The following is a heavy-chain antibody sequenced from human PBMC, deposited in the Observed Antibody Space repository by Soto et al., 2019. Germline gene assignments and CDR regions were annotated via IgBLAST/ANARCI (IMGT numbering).Heavy chain of an antibody. V-gene: IGHV1-2*02. CDR2: INPSSGGT. Sequence: QMQLVQSGAEVKKPGASMTVSCKASGYTFPVYYIHWVRQAPGQGLEWVGWINPSSGGTNFAQKFQDRVTMTTDTSVNTTYMEMTRLRSDDTAIYYCARDLMAAVGRHFYYGLDVWGQGTTVTVSS. J-gene: IGHJ6*02. CDR3: ARDLMAAVGRHFYYGLDV. D-gene: IGHD2-15*01. CDR1: GYTFPVYY.